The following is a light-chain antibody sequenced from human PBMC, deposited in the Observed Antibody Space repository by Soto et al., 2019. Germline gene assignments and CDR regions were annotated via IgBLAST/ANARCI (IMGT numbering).Light chain of an antibody. J-gene: IGLJ1*01. CDR2: EVS. CDR1: SSDVGGYNY. V-gene: IGLV2-14*01. CDR3: SSKRSDTPVV. Sequence: QSALTQPASVSGSPGQSISISCNGTSSDVGGYNYVSWYQQHPGKAPKLMIYEVSNRPSGVSNRFSGSKSGNTASLTISGLQAEDEDDYYCSSKRSDTPVVFGTGTKVTVL.